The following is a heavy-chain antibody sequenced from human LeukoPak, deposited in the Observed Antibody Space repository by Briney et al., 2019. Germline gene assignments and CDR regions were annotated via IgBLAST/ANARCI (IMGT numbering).Heavy chain of an antibody. CDR3: AREAPFGGSDPFDY. CDR2: IRSKANSYAT. J-gene: IGHJ4*02. V-gene: IGHV3-73*01. CDR1: GFTFSGSA. D-gene: IGHD2/OR15-2a*01. Sequence: GGSLRLSCAASGFTFSGSAMHWVRQASGKGLEWVGRIRSKANSYATAYAASVKGRFTISRDDSKNTAYLQMNSLKTEDTAVYYCAREAPFGGSDPFDYWGQGTLVTVSS.